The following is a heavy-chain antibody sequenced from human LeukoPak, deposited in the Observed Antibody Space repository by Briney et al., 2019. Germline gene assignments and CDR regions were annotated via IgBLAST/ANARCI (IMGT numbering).Heavy chain of an antibody. V-gene: IGHV3-9*01. CDR2: ISRNSGTI. D-gene: IGHD3-16*01. Sequence: PGRSLRLSCVASGLTFGDYAMHWVRQAPGKGLEWVSGISRNSGTIVYVDSVKGRFTISRDNAKKSLYLQMDSLRPEDTALYYCVKKGDAFDVWGQGTTVTVSS. CDR1: GLTFGDYA. CDR3: VKKGDAFDV. J-gene: IGHJ3*01.